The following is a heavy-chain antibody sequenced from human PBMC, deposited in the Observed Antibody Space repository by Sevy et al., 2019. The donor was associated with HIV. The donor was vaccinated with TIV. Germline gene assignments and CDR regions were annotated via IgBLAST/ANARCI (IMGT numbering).Heavy chain of an antibody. J-gene: IGHJ6*02. V-gene: IGHV1-69*04. CDR3: ASPGRDCSSTSCYGRASYYYGMDV. Sequence: ASVKVSCKASGGTFSSYAISWVRQAPGQGLEWMGRIIPILGIANYAQKFQGRVTITADKSTSTAYMELSSLRSEDTAVYYCASPGRDCSSTSCYGRASYYYGMDVWGQGTTVTVSS. D-gene: IGHD2-2*01. CDR1: GGTFSSYA. CDR2: IIPILGIA.